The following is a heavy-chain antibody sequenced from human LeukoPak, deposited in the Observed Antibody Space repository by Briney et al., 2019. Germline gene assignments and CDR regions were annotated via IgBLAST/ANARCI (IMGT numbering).Heavy chain of an antibody. CDR1: GFTFSSYA. V-gene: IGHV3-30-3*01. CDR2: ISYDGSNK. J-gene: IGHJ4*02. D-gene: IGHD3-10*01. CDR3: ARDGGYYGSGSYVKPGLRGFDY. Sequence: PGRSLRLSCAASGFTFSSYAMHWVRQAPGKGLEWVAVISYDGSNKYYADSVKGRFTISRDNSKNTLYLQMNSLRAEDTAVYYCARDGGYYGSGSYVKPGLRGFDYWGQGTLVTVSS.